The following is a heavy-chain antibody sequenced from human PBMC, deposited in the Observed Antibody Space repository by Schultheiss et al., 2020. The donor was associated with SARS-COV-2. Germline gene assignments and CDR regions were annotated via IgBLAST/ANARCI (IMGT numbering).Heavy chain of an antibody. CDR2: IKQDGSEK. Sequence: GESLKISCAASGFTFDDYGMSWVRQAPGKGLEWVANIKQDGSEKYYVDSVKGRFTISRDNGERSLYLQMNNLRAEDTALYYCARDLAGNSSPYYYGMDVWGQGTTVTVSS. CDR1: GFTFDDYG. V-gene: IGHV3-7*01. D-gene: IGHD3-22*01. CDR3: ARDLAGNSSPYYYGMDV. J-gene: IGHJ6*02.